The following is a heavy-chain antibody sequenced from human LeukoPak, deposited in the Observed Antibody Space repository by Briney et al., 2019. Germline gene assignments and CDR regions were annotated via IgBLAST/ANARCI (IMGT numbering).Heavy chain of an antibody. CDR2: IYYSGST. J-gene: IGHJ2*01. Sequence: PSETLSPTCTVSGGSISSSSYYWGWIRQPPGKGLEWIGSIYYSGSTYYNPSLKSRVTISVDTSKNQFSLKLSSVTAADTAVYYCARRAWYFDLWGRGTLITVSS. CDR1: GGSISSSSYY. V-gene: IGHV4-39*07. CDR3: ARRAWYFDL.